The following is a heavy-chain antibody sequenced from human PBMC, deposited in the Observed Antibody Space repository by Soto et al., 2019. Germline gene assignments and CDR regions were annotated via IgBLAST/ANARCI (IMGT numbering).Heavy chain of an antibody. D-gene: IGHD3-22*01. CDR1: GGSISSYY. CDR2: IYYSGST. CDR3: AGTGMIVAVVDS. Sequence: PSETLSLTCTVSGGSISSYYWSWIRQPPGKGLEWIGYIYYSGSTNYNPSLKSRVTISVDTSKNQFSLKLSSVTAADTAVYYCAGTGMIVAVVDSGDQGALVTV. J-gene: IGHJ4*02. V-gene: IGHV4-59*08.